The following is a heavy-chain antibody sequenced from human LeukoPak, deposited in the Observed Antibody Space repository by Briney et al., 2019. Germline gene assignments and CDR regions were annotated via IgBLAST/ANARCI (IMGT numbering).Heavy chain of an antibody. CDR3: AKVPITMVRGVIIITENYYFDY. Sequence: GGSLRLSCVASGFTLSSYNMKWVRQAPGKRLEWVSSISWRSSDIEYADSVKGRFTISRDIDKKSLYLQMNSLRAEDTAVYYCAKVPITMVRGVIIITENYYFDYWGQGTLVTVSS. V-gene: IGHV3-21*04. CDR1: GFTLSSYN. D-gene: IGHD3-10*01. J-gene: IGHJ4*02. CDR2: ISWRSSDI.